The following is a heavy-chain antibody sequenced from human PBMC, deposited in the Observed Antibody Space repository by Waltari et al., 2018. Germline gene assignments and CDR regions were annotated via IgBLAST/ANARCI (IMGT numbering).Heavy chain of an antibody. J-gene: IGHJ4*02. D-gene: IGHD2-2*01. Sequence: EVQLVESGGGLVQPGASLRLSCAASGSPFSSYAITWVRQAPGKGLGWVSVISGSGDNTYYEDSVKGRFTISRDNSKNTLYLQMNSLRADDTATYYCAKDRYCNYISCYGGWVYWGQGNLVTVSS. CDR2: ISGSGDNT. CDR1: GSPFSSYA. V-gene: IGHV3-23*04. CDR3: AKDRYCNYISCYGGWVY.